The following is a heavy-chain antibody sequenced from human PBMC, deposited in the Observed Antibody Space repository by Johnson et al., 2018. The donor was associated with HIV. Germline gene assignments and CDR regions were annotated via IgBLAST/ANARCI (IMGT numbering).Heavy chain of an antibody. D-gene: IGHD3-10*01. CDR2: IKSQTDGGTT. CDR1: AFTFSSYG. J-gene: IGHJ3*02. Sequence: VQLVESGGGVVQPGGSLRLSCAASAFTFSSYGMHWVRQAPGKGLEWVGRIKSQTDGGTTDYAAPVKGRFTISRDDSKNTLYLQMNSLKTEDTAVYYCTTDLELAGLWFGELWDDAFDIWGQGTMVTVSS. CDR3: TTDLELAGLWFGELWDDAFDI. V-gene: IGHV3-15*01.